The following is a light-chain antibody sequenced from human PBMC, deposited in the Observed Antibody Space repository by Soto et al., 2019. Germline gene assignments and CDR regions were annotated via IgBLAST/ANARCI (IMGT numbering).Light chain of an antibody. CDR2: SAS. V-gene: IGKV1-13*02. Sequence: IQLTQSPSSLSASVGDRVTITCRASQGISSALSWYQQKPGNAPKVLIYSASSLEIGVPSRFSGSGSGTDFTLTISSLEPEDFATYYCQQFKSYPRTFGQGTKVEIK. CDR3: QQFKSYPRT. J-gene: IGKJ1*01. CDR1: QGISSA.